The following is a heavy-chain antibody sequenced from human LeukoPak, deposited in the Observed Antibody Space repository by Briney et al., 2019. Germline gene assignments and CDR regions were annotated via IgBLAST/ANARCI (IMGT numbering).Heavy chain of an antibody. Sequence: SETLSLTCTVSGGSISSYYWSWIRQPAGKGLEWIGRIYTSGSTNYNPSLKNRVTMSVDTSKNQFSLKLSSVTAADTAVYYCARDRGRIVGANDAFDIWGQGTMVTVSS. J-gene: IGHJ3*02. CDR3: ARDRGRIVGANDAFDI. D-gene: IGHD1-26*01. V-gene: IGHV4-4*07. CDR1: GGSISSYY. CDR2: IYTSGST.